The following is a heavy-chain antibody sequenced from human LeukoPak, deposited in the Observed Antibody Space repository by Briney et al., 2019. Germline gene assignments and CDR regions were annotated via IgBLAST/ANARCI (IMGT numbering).Heavy chain of an antibody. Sequence: SETLSLTCTVSGGSISSYYLSWIRQPPPKGLDGIGYIFYGGSTNNNPSLKSRVPISVDTSRNQFSLKLNSVTAADTAVYYCARQGHYKYYAFDIWGQGTMVSVSS. J-gene: IGHJ3*02. D-gene: IGHD5-24*01. V-gene: IGHV4-59*08. CDR2: IFYGGST. CDR1: GGSISSYY. CDR3: ARQGHYKYYAFDI.